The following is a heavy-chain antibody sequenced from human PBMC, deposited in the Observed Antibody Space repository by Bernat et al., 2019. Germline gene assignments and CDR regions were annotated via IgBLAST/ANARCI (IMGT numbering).Heavy chain of an antibody. J-gene: IGHJ4*02. Sequence: EVQLVESGGGLVQPGGSLRLSCAASGFTFSDYEMNWVRQAPGKGLEWVSYISSSGSTIQYADSVKSRSTISRYNTKNSLYLQMNSLRAEDTAVYYCARETAVAGNDYWGQGTLVTVSS. CDR1: GFTFSDYE. D-gene: IGHD6-19*01. V-gene: IGHV3-48*03. CDR3: ARETAVAGNDY. CDR2: ISSSGSTI.